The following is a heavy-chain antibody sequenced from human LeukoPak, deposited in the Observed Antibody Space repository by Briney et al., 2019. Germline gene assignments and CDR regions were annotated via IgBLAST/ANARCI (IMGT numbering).Heavy chain of an antibody. D-gene: IGHD1-26*01. CDR1: GGSFSGYY. J-gene: IGHJ3*02. CDR3: ARWTLRVGVTRADAFDI. V-gene: IGHV4-34*01. CDR2: INHSGSI. Sequence: SETLSLTCAVYGGSFSGYYCSWIRQPPGKGLEWIGEINHSGSIHYHPPLKSRATISVDTSKNQFSLRLSSVTAADTAVYHCARWTLRVGVTRADAFDIWGQGTMVTVSS.